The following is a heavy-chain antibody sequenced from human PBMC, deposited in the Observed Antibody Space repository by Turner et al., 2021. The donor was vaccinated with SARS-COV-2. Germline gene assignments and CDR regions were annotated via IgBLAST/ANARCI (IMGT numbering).Heavy chain of an antibody. CDR1: GFTVSSNY. J-gene: IGHJ5*02. Sequence: EVQLVESGGGLVQPGGSLRLSCAASGFTVSSNYMSWVRQAPGKGLEWVSVIYSGGSTYYADSVKGKNTLYLQMNSLRVEDTAVYSCAREAAAGNFHGWFDPWGQGTLVTVS. CDR2: IYSGGST. D-gene: IGHD6-13*01. V-gene: IGHV3-66*01. CDR3: AREAAAGNFHGWFDP.